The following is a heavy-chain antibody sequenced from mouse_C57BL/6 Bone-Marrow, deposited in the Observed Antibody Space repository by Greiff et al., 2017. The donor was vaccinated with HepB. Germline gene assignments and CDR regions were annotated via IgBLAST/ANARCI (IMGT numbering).Heavy chain of an antibody. V-gene: IGHV5-4*01. Sequence: DVQLVESGGGLVKPGGSLKLSCAASGFTFSSYAMSWVRQTPEKRLEWVATISDGGSYTYYPDNVKGRFTISRDNAKNNLYLQMSHLKSEDTAMYYCASAYYGSSLYYFDYWGQGTTLTVSS. J-gene: IGHJ2*01. CDR2: ISDGGSYT. CDR3: ASAYYGSSLYYFDY. CDR1: GFTFSSYA. D-gene: IGHD1-1*01.